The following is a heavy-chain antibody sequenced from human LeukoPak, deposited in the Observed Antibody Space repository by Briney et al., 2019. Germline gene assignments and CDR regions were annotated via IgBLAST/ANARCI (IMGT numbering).Heavy chain of an antibody. D-gene: IGHD6-6*01. CDR1: GYIFSNYW. CDR2: IYPGDSET. V-gene: IGHV5-51*01. Sequence: GESLKISCQASGYIFSNYWIGWVRQMPGKGLEWMAIIYPGDSETKYSPSFQGQVTISVDKSISTAYLQWSSLKASDTAMYYCATGGKYSSSYDYWGQGTLVTVSS. CDR3: ATGGKYSSSYDY. J-gene: IGHJ4*02.